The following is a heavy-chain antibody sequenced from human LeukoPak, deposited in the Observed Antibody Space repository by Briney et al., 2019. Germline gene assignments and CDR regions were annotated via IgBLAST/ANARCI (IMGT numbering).Heavy chain of an antibody. Sequence: GASVKVSCKASGYXFTDYYIHWVRQAPGQGLEWMGWINPNSRGTDSAQKFQGRFSMTRDTSISTAYMELSRLRSDDTAVYYCARRAREYSHDAFDIWGQGTMVTVSS. CDR3: ARRAREYSHDAFDI. D-gene: IGHD5-18*01. CDR1: GYXFTDYY. CDR2: INPNSRGT. J-gene: IGHJ3*02. V-gene: IGHV1-2*02.